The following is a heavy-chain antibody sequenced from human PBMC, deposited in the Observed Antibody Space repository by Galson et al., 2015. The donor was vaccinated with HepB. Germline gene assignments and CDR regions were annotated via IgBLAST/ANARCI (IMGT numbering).Heavy chain of an antibody. CDR2: TYYRSKWYK. CDR1: GDSVSSNSAA. Sequence: CVISGDSVSSNSAAWNWIRQSPSRGLEWLGRTYYRSKWYKEYAVSVKSRITINPDTSKNQFPLQLNSVTPEDTAVYYCARSPGYFDYWGQGTLVTVSS. J-gene: IGHJ4*02. CDR3: ARSPGYFDY. V-gene: IGHV6-1*01.